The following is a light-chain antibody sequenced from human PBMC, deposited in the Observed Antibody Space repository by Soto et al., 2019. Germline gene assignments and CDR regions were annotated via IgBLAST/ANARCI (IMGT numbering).Light chain of an antibody. J-gene: IGLJ1*01. CDR3: SSYAGYNNYV. Sequence: QSALTQPPSASGSPGQSVTISCTGSSSDVGGYDYVSWYQLHPGKAPKLMIYEVSKRPSGVPDRFSGSKSGNTASLTVSGLQAEDEADYYCSSYAGYNNYVFGTGTKVTV. CDR1: SSDVGGYDY. CDR2: EVS. V-gene: IGLV2-8*01.